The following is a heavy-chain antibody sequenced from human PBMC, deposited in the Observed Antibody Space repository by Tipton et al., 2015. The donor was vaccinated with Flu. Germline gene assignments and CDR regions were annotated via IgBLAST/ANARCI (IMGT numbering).Heavy chain of an antibody. CDR1: GGSISSYY. Sequence: TLSLTCTVSGGSISSYYWSWIRQPPGKGLECIGYIYYSGSTNYNPSLKSRVTISADTSNNQFSLKLSSVTAADTAVYYCASGDCSSSSCLDYWCQGTLVTVSS. J-gene: IGHJ4*02. D-gene: IGHD2-2*03. CDR3: ASGDCSSSSCLDY. V-gene: IGHV4-59*07. CDR2: IYYSGST.